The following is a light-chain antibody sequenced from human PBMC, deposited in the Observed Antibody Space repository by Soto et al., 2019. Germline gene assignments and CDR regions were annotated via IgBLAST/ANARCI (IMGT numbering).Light chain of an antibody. J-gene: IGKJ1*01. CDR1: QGISNS. CDR2: AAS. CDR3: QQYNSAPTWT. Sequence: DIQMTQSPSSLSASVGDRVTITCRASQGISNSLAWYQQKPGKVPKLLIYAASTLQSGVPSRFSGSGSGTDFTLTISSLQPEDVATYYCQQYNSAPTWTFGQGTKVDIK. V-gene: IGKV1-27*01.